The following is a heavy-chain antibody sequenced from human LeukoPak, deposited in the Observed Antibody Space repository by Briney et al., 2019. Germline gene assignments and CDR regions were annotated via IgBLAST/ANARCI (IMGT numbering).Heavy chain of an antibody. J-gene: IGHJ5*02. CDR2: IYYSGST. CDR3: ARAIFGVVMEWFDP. Sequence: PSETLSLTCTVSGGSISSYYWSWIRQPPGKGLEWIGYIYYSGSTNYNPSLKSRVTISVDTSKNQFSLKLSSVTAADTAVYYCARAIFGVVMEWFDPWGQGTLVTASS. D-gene: IGHD3-3*01. CDR1: GGSISSYY. V-gene: IGHV4-59*08.